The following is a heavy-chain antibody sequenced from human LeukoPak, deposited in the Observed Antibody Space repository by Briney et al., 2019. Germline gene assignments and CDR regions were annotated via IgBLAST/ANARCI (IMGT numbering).Heavy chain of an antibody. CDR3: ARGSGHYYGSGSYYGPFDY. CDR2: IYHSGST. Sequence: KSSGTLSLTCAVSGGSISSSNWWSWVRQPPGKGLEWIGEIYHSGSTNYNPSLKSRVTISVDKSKNQFSLKLSSVTAADTAVYYCARGSGHYYGSGSYYGPFDYWGQGTLVTVSS. V-gene: IGHV4-4*02. D-gene: IGHD3-10*01. J-gene: IGHJ4*02. CDR1: GGSISSSNW.